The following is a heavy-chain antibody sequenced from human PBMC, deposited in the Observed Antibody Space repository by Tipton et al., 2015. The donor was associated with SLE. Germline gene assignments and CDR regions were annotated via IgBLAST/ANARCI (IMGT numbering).Heavy chain of an antibody. CDR3: ARGEWLRPYYFDY. J-gene: IGHJ4*02. V-gene: IGHV4-34*01. Sequence: TLSLTCAVYGGSFSGYYWSWIRQPPGKGLEWIGRIYHSGSTYYNPSLKSRVTISVDTSKNQFSLKLSSVTAADTAVYYCARGEWLRPYYFDYWGQGTLVTVSS. CDR1: GGSFSGYY. CDR2: IYHSGST. D-gene: IGHD5-12*01.